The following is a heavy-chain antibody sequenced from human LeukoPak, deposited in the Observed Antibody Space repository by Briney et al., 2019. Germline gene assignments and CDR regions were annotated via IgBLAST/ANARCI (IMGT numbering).Heavy chain of an antibody. CDR1: GGSFSGYY. Sequence: SETLSLTCAVYGGSFSGYYWSWIRQPPGKGLEWIGEINHSGSTNYNPSLKSRVTISVDTSKNQFSLKLSSVTAADTAVYYCARGQGSSSWYRGVFFDYWGQGTLVTVSS. D-gene: IGHD6-13*01. J-gene: IGHJ4*02. CDR2: INHSGST. V-gene: IGHV4-34*01. CDR3: ARGQGSSSWYRGVFFDY.